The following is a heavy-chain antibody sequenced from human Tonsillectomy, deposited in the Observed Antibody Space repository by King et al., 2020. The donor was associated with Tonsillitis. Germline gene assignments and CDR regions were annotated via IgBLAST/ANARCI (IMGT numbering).Heavy chain of an antibody. CDR1: GFTFDDYA. D-gene: IGHD4-23*01. V-gene: IGHV3-9*01. J-gene: IGHJ3*02. CDR3: AKDKTPGFYGGNPFDI. CDR2: ISWNSGSI. Sequence: VQLVESGGGLVQPGRSLRLSCAASGFTFDDYAMHWVRQAPGKGLEWVSGISWNSGSIGYADSVKGRFTISRDNAKNSLYLQMNSLRAEDTALYYCAKDKTPGFYGGNPFDIWGQGTMVTVSS.